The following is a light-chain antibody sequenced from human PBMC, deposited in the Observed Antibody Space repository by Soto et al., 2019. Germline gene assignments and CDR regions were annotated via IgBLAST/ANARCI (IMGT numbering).Light chain of an antibody. Sequence: QSVLTLPASVSAAPGPRVTICCIGNSSNIGAGYDVHWYQQLPGRAPKLLIFCNGNRPSGVPDRFSGSKSGSSASLAIPGLQAEDQADYYCHSYDTTVSGEVFGGGT. J-gene: IGLJ3*02. CDR3: HSYDTTVSGEV. CDR1: SSNIGAGYD. CDR2: CNG. V-gene: IGLV1-40*01.